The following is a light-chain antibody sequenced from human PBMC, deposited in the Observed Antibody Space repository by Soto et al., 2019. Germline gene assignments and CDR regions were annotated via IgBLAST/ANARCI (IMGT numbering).Light chain of an antibody. V-gene: IGKV3-11*01. CDR3: QQRSNCPPFT. CDR2: DAS. J-gene: IGKJ3*01. Sequence: EIVLTQSPATLSWSPGERATLSCRASQSVSSYLAWYQQNPGQAPRLLIYDASNRVTGIPARFSCSGSGTAFTLTISSLAPEDFAVYYCQQRSNCPPFTFGPGTKVDIK. CDR1: QSVSSY.